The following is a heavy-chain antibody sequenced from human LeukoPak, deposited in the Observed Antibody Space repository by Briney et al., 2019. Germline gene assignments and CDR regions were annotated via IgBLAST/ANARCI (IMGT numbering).Heavy chain of an antibody. J-gene: IGHJ6*03. CDR2: ISAYNGNT. D-gene: IGHD6-6*01. Sequence: ASVKVSCKASGYTFTSYGISWLRQAPGQGLEWMGWISAYNGNTNYAQKLQGRVTMTTDTSTSTAYMELRSLRSDDTAVYYCARMLSSSWMAYYYYYMDVWGKGTTVTVSS. CDR1: GYTFTSYG. CDR3: ARMLSSSWMAYYYYYMDV. V-gene: IGHV1-18*01.